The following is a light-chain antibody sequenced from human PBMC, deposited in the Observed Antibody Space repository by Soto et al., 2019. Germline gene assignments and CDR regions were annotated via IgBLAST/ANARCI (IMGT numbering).Light chain of an antibody. CDR1: HSVSSSY. J-gene: IGKJ5*01. Sequence: EIVWTQSPGTLSLSPGERATLSCRASHSVSSSYLAWYQQKPGQAPRLLIYGASSRATGIPDRFNGSGSGTDFPLTISRLELEDFAVYYCQQYGSSPPITFGQGTRLEI. CDR3: QQYGSSPPIT. CDR2: GAS. V-gene: IGKV3-20*01.